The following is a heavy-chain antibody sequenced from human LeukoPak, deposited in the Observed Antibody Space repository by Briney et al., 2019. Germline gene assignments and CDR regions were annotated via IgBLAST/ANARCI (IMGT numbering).Heavy chain of an antibody. Sequence: GGSPRLSCAASGFTFSSYAMSWVRQAPGKGLEWVSAISGSGGSTYYADSVKGRFTISRDNSKNTLYLQMNSLRAEDTAVYYCAKDHDSSGYLLYWGQGTLVTVSS. CDR2: ISGSGGST. CDR1: GFTFSSYA. CDR3: AKDHDSSGYLLY. V-gene: IGHV3-23*01. J-gene: IGHJ4*02. D-gene: IGHD3-22*01.